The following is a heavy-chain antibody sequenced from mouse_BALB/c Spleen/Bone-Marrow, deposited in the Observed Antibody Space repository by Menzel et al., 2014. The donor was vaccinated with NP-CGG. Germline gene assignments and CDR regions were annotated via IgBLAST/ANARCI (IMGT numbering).Heavy chain of an antibody. CDR3: ARSLYGYDWYFDV. D-gene: IGHD2-2*01. CDR2: INPYNDNT. V-gene: IGHV1-14*01. J-gene: IGHJ1*01. Sequence: QLQQPGPELVKPGASVKMSCKASGYTFTSYVMHWVKQKPGQGLEWIGNINPYNDNTKYNEKFKGKATLTSDKSSSTAYMELNSLTSEDSAVYYCARSLYGYDWYFDVWGAGTTVTISS. CDR1: GYTFTSYV.